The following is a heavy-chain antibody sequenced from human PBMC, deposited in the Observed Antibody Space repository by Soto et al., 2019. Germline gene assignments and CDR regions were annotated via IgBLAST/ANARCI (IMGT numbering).Heavy chain of an antibody. V-gene: IGHV3-23*01. CDR2: ISGTGGSA. Sequence: EVQLLESGGGLVQPGGSLRLSCAASGFSFDSYAMSWVRQAPGKGLEWVSGISGTGGSAFYADSVRGRFTISRDNFKNTLYLHRTSRRGEDSAIYYCASYGNSYYYCDYGGQGTLVAVSS. CDR1: GFSFDSYA. CDR3: ASYGNSYYYCDY. J-gene: IGHJ4*02. D-gene: IGHD2-21*02.